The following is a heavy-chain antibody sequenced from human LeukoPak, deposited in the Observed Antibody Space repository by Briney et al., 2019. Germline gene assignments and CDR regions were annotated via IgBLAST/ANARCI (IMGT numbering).Heavy chain of an antibody. V-gene: IGHV4-4*02. Sequence: SSETLSLTCAVSGGSISSSNWWSGVRQPPGKGLEWIGEIWHSGITNDNPSLKSRVTMSLDKSKNQFSLRLSSVTAADTAVYYCATKGPANWYFDLWGRGTLVTVSS. J-gene: IGHJ2*01. CDR2: IWHSGIT. CDR1: GGSISSSNW. D-gene: IGHD6-25*01. CDR3: ATKGPANWYFDL.